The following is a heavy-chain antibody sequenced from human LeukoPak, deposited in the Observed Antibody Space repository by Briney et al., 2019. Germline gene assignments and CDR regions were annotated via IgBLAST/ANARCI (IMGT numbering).Heavy chain of an antibody. J-gene: IGHJ3*02. CDR2: IYYSGST. CDR3: ARSDIYCSGGTCPPNTFDAFDI. CDR1: GGSIRSYY. D-gene: IGHD2-15*01. Sequence: SETLSLTCAVSGGSIRSYYWSWIRQPPGEGLEWIGYIYYSGSTNYNPSLKSRVTISVDTSKNKFSLRLSSVTPADTAVYYCARSDIYCSGGTCPPNTFDAFDIWGQGTMVTVSS. V-gene: IGHV4-59*01.